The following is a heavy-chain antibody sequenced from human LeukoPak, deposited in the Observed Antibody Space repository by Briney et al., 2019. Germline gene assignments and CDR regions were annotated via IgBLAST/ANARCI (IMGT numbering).Heavy chain of an antibody. V-gene: IGHV4-4*02. D-gene: IGHD3-3*01. J-gene: IGHJ5*02. CDR1: GGSISSSNW. CDR2: IYHSGST. Sequence: PSETLSLTCAVSGGSISSSNWWSWVRQPPGKGLEWIGEIYHSGSTNYNPSLKSRVTISVDKSKNQFSLKLSSVTAADTAVYYCARDLYGDFWSGYYQGWFDPWGQGTLVTVSP. CDR3: ARDLYGDFWSGYYQGWFDP.